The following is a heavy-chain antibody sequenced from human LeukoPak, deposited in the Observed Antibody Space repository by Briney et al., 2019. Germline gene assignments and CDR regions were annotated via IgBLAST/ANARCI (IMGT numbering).Heavy chain of an antibody. CDR3: ARGIITSYYYYGMDV. Sequence: PSETLSLTCAVYGGSFSGYYWSWIRQPPGKGLEWIGEINHSGSTNYNPSLKSRVTISADTSKNQFSLKLSSVTAADTVVYYCARGIITSYYYYGMDVWGQGTTVTVSS. V-gene: IGHV4-34*01. CDR1: GGSFSGYY. CDR2: INHSGST. J-gene: IGHJ6*02.